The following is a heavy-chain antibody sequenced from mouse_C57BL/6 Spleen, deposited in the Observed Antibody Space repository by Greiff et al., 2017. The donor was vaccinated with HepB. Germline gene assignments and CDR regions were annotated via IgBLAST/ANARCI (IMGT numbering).Heavy chain of an antibody. CDR2: IHPNSGST. CDR3: AREKSGWMDY. CDR1: GYTFTSYW. Sequence: QVQLQQPGAELVKPGASVKLSCKASGYTFTSYWMHWVKQRPGQGLEWIGMIHPNSGSTNYNEKFNSKATLTVDKSSSTAYMQLSSLTSEDSAVYYCAREKSGWMDYWGQGTSVTVSS. V-gene: IGHV1-64*01. J-gene: IGHJ4*01. D-gene: IGHD2-3*01.